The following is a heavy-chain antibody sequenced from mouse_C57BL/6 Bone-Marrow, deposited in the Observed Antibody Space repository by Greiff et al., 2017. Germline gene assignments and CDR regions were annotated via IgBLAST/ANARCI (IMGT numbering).Heavy chain of an antibody. V-gene: IGHV1-55*01. Sequence: VQLQQPGAELVKPGASVKMSCKASGYTFTSYWITWVKQRPGQGLEWIGDIYPGSGSTNYNEKFKSKATLTVDTSSSTAYMQLSSLTSEDSAVYYGARAYYGSSSWFAYWGQGTLVTVSA. CDR2: IYPGSGST. D-gene: IGHD1-1*01. CDR1: GYTFTSYW. J-gene: IGHJ3*01. CDR3: ARAYYGSSSWFAY.